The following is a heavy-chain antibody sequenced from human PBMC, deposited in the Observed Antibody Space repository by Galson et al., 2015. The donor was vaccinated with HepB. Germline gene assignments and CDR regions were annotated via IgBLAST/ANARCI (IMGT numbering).Heavy chain of an antibody. Sequence: SVKVSCKASGFTFTSSAMQWVRQARGQRLEWIGWIVVGSGNTNYAQKFQERVTITRDMSTSTAYMELSSLRSEDTAVYYCAAASSLRFLEWLSRGWYFDLWGRGALVTVSS. J-gene: IGHJ2*01. V-gene: IGHV1-58*02. CDR3: AAASSLRFLEWLSRGWYFDL. D-gene: IGHD3-3*01. CDR1: GFTFTSSA. CDR2: IVVGSGNT.